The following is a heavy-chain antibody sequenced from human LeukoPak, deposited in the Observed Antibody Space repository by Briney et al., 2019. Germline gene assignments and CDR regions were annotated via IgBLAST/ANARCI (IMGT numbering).Heavy chain of an antibody. CDR2: VSYDGSNK. Sequence: SGGSLRLSCVASGFTFSNLVMHWVRQAPDKGLEWVAGVSYDGSNKYYGDSVKGRFTISRDNSNNGLFLQLTSLRVEDTAVYFCARDRALAVSLSDWGQGTLVTVS. V-gene: IGHV3-30*01. CDR1: GFTFSNLV. D-gene: IGHD2-15*01. CDR3: ARDRALAVSLSD. J-gene: IGHJ4*02.